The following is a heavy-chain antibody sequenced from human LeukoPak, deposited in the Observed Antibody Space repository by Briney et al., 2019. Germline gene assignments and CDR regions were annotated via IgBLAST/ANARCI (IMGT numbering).Heavy chain of an antibody. D-gene: IGHD5-18*01. V-gene: IGHV1-69*13. CDR1: GGTFSSYA. CDR3: ARGSMDTAMVTSAFDI. CDR2: IIPIFGTA. Sequence: SVKVSCKASGGTFSSYAISWVRQAPTKALEWMGGIIPIFGTANYAQKFQGRVTITADESTSTAYMELSSLRSEDTAVYYCARGSMDTAMVTSAFDIWGQGTMVTVSS. J-gene: IGHJ3*02.